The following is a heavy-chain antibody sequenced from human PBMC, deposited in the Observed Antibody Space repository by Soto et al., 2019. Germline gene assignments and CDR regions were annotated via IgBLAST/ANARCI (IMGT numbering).Heavy chain of an antibody. V-gene: IGHV4-30-2*01. CDR2: IYHSGSN. D-gene: IGHD3-10*01. CDR1: GGSISSGGYS. Sequence: QLQLQESGSGLVKPSQNLSLTCAVSGGSISSGGYSWSWIRQPPGKGLDWIGYIYHSGSNYYNPSLKSRFTISVDRSQNQVSLKLSSVTAADTAVYYCAGGGSGSYDYWGQGTLVTVSS. CDR3: AGGGSGSYDY. J-gene: IGHJ4*02.